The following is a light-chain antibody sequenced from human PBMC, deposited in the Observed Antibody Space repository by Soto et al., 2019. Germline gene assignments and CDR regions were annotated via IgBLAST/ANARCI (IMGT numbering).Light chain of an antibody. CDR1: SSNIGAGYD. CDR3: QSYDSSLSAVV. Sequence: QSVLTQPPSVSGAPGQRVTISCTGSSSNIGAGYDVHWYQQLPGTAPTLLSYGNSNRPSGVPDRFSGSKSGTSASLAITGLQAEYEADYYCQSYDSSLSAVVFGGGTKLTVL. V-gene: IGLV1-40*01. J-gene: IGLJ2*01. CDR2: GNS.